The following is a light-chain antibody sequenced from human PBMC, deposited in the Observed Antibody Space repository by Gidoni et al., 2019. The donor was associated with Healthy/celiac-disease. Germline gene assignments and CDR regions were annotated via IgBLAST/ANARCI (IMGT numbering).Light chain of an antibody. CDR2: KAS. CDR3: QQYNSYSWT. V-gene: IGKV1-5*03. Sequence: DLQMTQSPSTLSASVGDRVTITCRASQSISSWLAWYQQKPGKAPKLLIYKASSLESGVPSRFSGSGSGTEFTLTISSLQPDDFATYYCQQYNSYSWTFGKGPRWKSN. CDR1: QSISSW. J-gene: IGKJ1*01.